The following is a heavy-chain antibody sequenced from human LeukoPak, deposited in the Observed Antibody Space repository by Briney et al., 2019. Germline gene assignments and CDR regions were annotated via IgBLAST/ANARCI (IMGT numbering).Heavy chain of an antibody. CDR2: IRSKAYGGTT. CDR1: GFTFGDYA. D-gene: IGHD5-18*01. Sequence: PGGSLRLSCTASGFTFGDYAMSWFRQAPGKGLEWVGFIRSKAYGGTTEYAASVKGRFTISRDDSKSIAYLQMNSLKTEDTAVYYCTAKSLGYSYGTFDYWGQGTLVTVSS. J-gene: IGHJ4*02. CDR3: TAKSLGYSYGTFDY. V-gene: IGHV3-49*03.